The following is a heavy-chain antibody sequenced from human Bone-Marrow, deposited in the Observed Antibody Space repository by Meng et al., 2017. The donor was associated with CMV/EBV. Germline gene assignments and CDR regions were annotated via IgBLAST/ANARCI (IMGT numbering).Heavy chain of an antibody. V-gene: IGHV4-4*07. J-gene: IGHJ4*02. CDR1: GGSISSYY. Sequence: VPPQGPGPGLVKPSETLSLPCTVSGGSISSYYWSWIRQPAGKGLEWIGRIYTSGSTNYNPSLKSRVTMSVDTSKNQFSLKLSSVTAADTAVYYCARTQDTAMVAYYFDYWGQGTLVTVSS. CDR3: ARTQDTAMVAYYFDY. CDR2: IYTSGST. D-gene: IGHD5-18*01.